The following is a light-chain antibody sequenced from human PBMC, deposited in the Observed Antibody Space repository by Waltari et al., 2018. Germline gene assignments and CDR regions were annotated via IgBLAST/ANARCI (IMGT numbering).Light chain of an antibody. CDR3: CSYAGSSTFVV. CDR2: EVS. CDR1: SSDVGSYNL. Sequence: QSALTQPASVSGSPGQSITISCTGTSSDVGSYNLVSWYQQDPGKAPKLMIYEVSKLPSGVSNRFSGSKSGNTASLTISGLQAEDEADYYCCSYAGSSTFVVFGGGTKLTVL. V-gene: IGLV2-23*02. J-gene: IGLJ2*01.